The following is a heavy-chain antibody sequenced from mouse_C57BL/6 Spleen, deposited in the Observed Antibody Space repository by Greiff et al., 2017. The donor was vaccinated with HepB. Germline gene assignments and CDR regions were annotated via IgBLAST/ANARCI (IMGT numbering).Heavy chain of an antibody. V-gene: IGHV5-17*01. J-gene: IGHJ3*01. Sequence: DVKLVESGGGLVKPGGSLKLSCAASGFTFSDYGMHWVRQAPEKGLEWVAYISSGSSTIYYADTVKGRFTISRDNAKNTLFLQMTSLRSEDTAMYYCASAYYSNFWFAYWGQGTLVTVSA. CDR2: ISSGSSTI. D-gene: IGHD2-5*01. CDR3: ASAYYSNFWFAY. CDR1: GFTFSDYG.